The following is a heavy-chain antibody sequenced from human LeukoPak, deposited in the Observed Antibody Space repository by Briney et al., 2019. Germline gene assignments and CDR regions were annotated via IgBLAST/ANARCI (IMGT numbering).Heavy chain of an antibody. CDR2: IFGSGGSP. D-gene: IGHD5-18*01. CDR3: GKTTVGYSSGQKPAWPVDY. CDR1: GFTFGSHA. Sequence: GGSLRLSCEASGFTFGSHAMYWVRQAPGKGLEWVAGIFGSGGSPHYADSEKGRFTISRDNPRNTVYLQINSLRDEDTAVYYCGKTTVGYSSGQKPAWPVDYWGQGTLVTVSS. J-gene: IGHJ4*02. V-gene: IGHV3-23*01.